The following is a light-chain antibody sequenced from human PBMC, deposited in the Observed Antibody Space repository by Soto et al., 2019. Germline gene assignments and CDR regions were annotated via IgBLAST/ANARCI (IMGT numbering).Light chain of an antibody. CDR2: EVV. Sequence: QSALTQPPSASGSPGQSVTISCTGSKSDIGIYDFVSWYQHHPGKAPRLIIYEVVQRPSGVPDRFSGSKSVNTASLTVSGLQAADEADYFCKSYAGSNTYVFGTGTKVTGL. J-gene: IGLJ1*01. CDR3: KSYAGSNTYV. CDR1: KSDIGIYDF. V-gene: IGLV2-8*01.